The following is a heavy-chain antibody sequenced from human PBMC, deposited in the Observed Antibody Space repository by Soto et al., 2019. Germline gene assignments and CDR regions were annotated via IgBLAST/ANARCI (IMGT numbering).Heavy chain of an antibody. V-gene: IGHV1-18*01. CDR3: ARTHGSGYYFLSFEY. CDR2: ISVYNGNI. Sequence: ASVKGSCKGSGYMFNTYGITWVRQAPGQGLEWMGWISVYNGNIDYAQKFEGRVTPTTDTSTSTAYMELKSLTSDDSAVYYCARTHGSGYYFLSFEYWGEGNRVTASS. J-gene: IGHJ4*02. CDR1: GYMFNTYG. D-gene: IGHD3-10*01.